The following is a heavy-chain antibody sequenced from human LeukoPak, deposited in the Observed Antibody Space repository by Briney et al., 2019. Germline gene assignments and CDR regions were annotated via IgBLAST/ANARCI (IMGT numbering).Heavy chain of an antibody. Sequence: SETLSLTCTVSSTSISGHYCSWIRQSPGKGLEWIGYIHYSGFTNYSPSLKSRVTISLDTSKNQFSLKLSSVTAADTAVYYCARSNDYDFSTFDPWGQGTLVTVSS. CDR1: STSISGHY. J-gene: IGHJ5*02. V-gene: IGHV4-59*11. CDR3: ARSNDYDFSTFDP. D-gene: IGHD3-3*01. CDR2: IHYSGFT.